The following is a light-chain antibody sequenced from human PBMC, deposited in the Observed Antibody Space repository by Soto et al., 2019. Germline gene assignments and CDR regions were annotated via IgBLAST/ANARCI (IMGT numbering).Light chain of an antibody. CDR3: QQYATSPFT. CDR1: QSVSTN. CDR2: GAF. V-gene: IGKV3-15*01. Sequence: EIVMTQSPATLSVSPGETATLSCRASQSVSTNLAWYQQKPGQAPSLLMYGAFNRATGIPARFSGSGSGTEFTLTISSLQSEDFAVYYCQQYATSPFTFGPGTKVDIK. J-gene: IGKJ3*01.